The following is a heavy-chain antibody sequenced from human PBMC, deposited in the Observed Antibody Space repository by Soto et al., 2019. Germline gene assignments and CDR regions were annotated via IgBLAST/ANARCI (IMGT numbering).Heavy chain of an antibody. Sequence: EVQLVESGGVVVQPGGSLRLSCAASGFTFDDYTMHWVRQAPGKGLEWVSLISWDGGSTYYADSVKGRFTISRDNSKNSLYLQMNSLRTEDTALYYCAKDMDPGSGYYYCYYGMDVWGQGTTVTVSS. J-gene: IGHJ6*02. CDR3: AKDMDPGSGYYYCYYGMDV. D-gene: IGHD3-10*01. CDR1: GFTFDDYT. CDR2: ISWDGGST. V-gene: IGHV3-43*01.